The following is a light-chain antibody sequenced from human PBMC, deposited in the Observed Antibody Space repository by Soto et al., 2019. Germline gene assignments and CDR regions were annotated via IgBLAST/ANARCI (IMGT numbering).Light chain of an antibody. J-gene: IGKJ5*01. V-gene: IGKV3-20*01. CDR3: QQYNNWPPIT. CDR1: QSLSSY. Sequence: EIVLTQSPGTLSLSPGERATLSCRASQSLSSYLAWYQQKPGQAPRLLIYGASSRATGIPDRFSGSGSGTDFTLTISRLEPEDFAVYYCQQYNNWPPITFGQGTRLEIK. CDR2: GAS.